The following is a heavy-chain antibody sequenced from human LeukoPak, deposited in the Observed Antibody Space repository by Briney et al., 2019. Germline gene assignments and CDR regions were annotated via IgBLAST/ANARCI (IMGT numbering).Heavy chain of an antibody. V-gene: IGHV1-18*01. J-gene: IGHJ4*02. D-gene: IGHD3-22*01. CDR2: ISAYNGNT. Sequence: ASVKVSCKASGYTFTSYGISWVRQAPGQGLEWMGWISAYNGNTNYAQKLQGRVTMSTDTSTSTAYMELRSLRSDDTAVYYCAREVYDSSGYPSDYWGQGTLVTVSS. CDR3: AREVYDSSGYPSDY. CDR1: GYTFTSYG.